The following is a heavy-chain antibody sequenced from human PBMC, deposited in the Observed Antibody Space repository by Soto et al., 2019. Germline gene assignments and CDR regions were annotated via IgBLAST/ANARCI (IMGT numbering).Heavy chain of an antibody. V-gene: IGHV3-33*01. CDR1: GFTFSSYG. CDR3: AREFFYRKDTPSVWGAYYFDY. Sequence: GGSLRLSCAASGFTFSSYGMHWVRQAPGKGLEWVAVIWYDGSNKYYADSVKGRFTISRDNSKNTLYLQMNSLRAEDTAVYYCAREFFYRKDTPSVWGAYYFDYWGQGTLVTVSS. D-gene: IGHD3-10*01. J-gene: IGHJ4*02. CDR2: IWYDGSNK.